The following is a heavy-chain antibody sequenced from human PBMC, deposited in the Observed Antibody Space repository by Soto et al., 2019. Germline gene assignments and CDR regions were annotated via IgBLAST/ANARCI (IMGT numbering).Heavy chain of an antibody. Sequence: GASVKVSCKASGYTFTSYYMHWVRQAPGQGLEWVGIINTSGRSTSYAQKFQGRVTMTRDTSTSTVYMELSSLRSEDTAVYYCARDTAYYYGSGSYYNYYYGMDVGGQGATVTVSS. D-gene: IGHD3-10*01. J-gene: IGHJ6*02. V-gene: IGHV1-46*01. CDR1: GYTFTSYY. CDR3: ARDTAYYYGSGSYYNYYYGMDV. CDR2: INTSGRST.